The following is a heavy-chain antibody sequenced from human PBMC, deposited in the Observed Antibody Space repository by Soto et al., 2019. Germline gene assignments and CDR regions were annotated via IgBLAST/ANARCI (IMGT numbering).Heavy chain of an antibody. CDR3: ARGGFFDFVVVPPPRCIVF. J-gene: IGHJ4*02. V-gene: IGHV4-59*12. CDR2: IYYTGST. CDR1: SGSISTYY. Sequence: SETLSLTCTVSSGSISTYYWSWIRQPPGKGLEWIGYIYYTGSTNYNPSLKTRVAISMDTSKNQFSLNLSSVTAADTAVYYCARGGFFDFVVVPPPRCIVFWGQGILVTVFS. D-gene: IGHD2-2*01.